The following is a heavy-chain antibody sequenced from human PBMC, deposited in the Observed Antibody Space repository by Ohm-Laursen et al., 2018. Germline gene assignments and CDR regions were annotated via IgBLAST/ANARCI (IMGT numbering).Heavy chain of an antibody. J-gene: IGHJ5*02. D-gene: IGHD7-27*01. Sequence: SLRLSCAASGFTFSGYAMSWVRQAPGKGLEWVASLKQDGSEIYYVDSVKGRFTISRDNAKDSLYLQINSLRVEDTAVYYCGRGPRGINGGKSDRWGQGTLVTVSS. CDR2: LKQDGSEI. V-gene: IGHV3-7*01. CDR3: GRGPRGINGGKSDR. CDR1: GFTFSGYA.